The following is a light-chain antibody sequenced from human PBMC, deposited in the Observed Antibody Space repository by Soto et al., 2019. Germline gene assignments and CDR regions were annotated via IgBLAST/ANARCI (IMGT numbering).Light chain of an antibody. CDR1: QSISSY. CDR3: HQSYSTPMYT. J-gene: IGKJ2*01. CDR2: AAS. Sequence: DIQMTQSPSSLSASVGDRVTITCRASQSISSYLNWYQQKPGKAPKLLIYAASSLQSAVPSRFSGSGSGTDFTLTISSLQPEDFAAYYCHQSYSTPMYTFGQGTKLEIK. V-gene: IGKV1-39*01.